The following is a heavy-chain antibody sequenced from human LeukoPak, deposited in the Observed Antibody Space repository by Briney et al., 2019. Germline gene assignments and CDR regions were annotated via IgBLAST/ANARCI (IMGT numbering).Heavy chain of an antibody. Sequence: GGSLRLSCGASGFIFSANALTWVRQASGKGLEWIGRIKNKGNNYATAYGASVTGRFTISRDDSKKTAFLQMNSLQTEDTAMYYCTREFHSSGWYFTFAYWGQGALVTVSS. CDR3: TREFHSSGWYFTFAY. CDR1: GFIFSANA. CDR2: IKNKGNNYAT. J-gene: IGHJ4*02. D-gene: IGHD6-19*01. V-gene: IGHV3-73*01.